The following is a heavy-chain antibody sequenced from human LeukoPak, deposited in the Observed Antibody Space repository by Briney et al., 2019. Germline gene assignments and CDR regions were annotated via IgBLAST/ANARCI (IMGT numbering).Heavy chain of an antibody. J-gene: IGHJ6*03. CDR2: IYHSGST. D-gene: IGHD4-11*01. CDR3: ARNGPLQGGVTTRYYYYYMDV. V-gene: IGHV4-38-2*02. CDR1: GYSISSGYY. Sequence: ETSETLSLTCTVSGYSISSGYYWGWIRQPPGKGLEWIGSIYHSGSTYYNPSLKSRVTISVDTSKNQFSLKLSSVTAADTAVYYCARNGPLQGGVTTRYYYYYMDVWGKGTTVTVSS.